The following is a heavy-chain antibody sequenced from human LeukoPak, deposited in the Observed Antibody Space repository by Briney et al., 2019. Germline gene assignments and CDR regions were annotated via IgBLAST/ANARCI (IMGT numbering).Heavy chain of an antibody. J-gene: IGHJ5*02. D-gene: IGHD6-13*01. V-gene: IGHV4-34*01. CDR2: INHSGST. CDR3: ARVGYSSSVYNWFDP. Sequence: SETLSLTCAVYGVSFSDYYWTWIRQPPGKGLEWIGEINHSGSTKYNSSLKSRVTISVDTSKNQFSLKLSSVTAADTAVYYCARVGYSSSVYNWFDPWGQGTLVTVSS. CDR1: GVSFSDYY.